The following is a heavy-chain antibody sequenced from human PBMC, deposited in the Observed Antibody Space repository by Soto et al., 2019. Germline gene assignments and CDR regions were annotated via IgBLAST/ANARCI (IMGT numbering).Heavy chain of an antibody. V-gene: IGHV1-69*01. CDR3: ARAGIVATIISDYYYGMDV. CDR1: GGTFSSYA. D-gene: IGHD5-12*01. J-gene: IGHJ6*02. CDR2: IIPIFGTA. Sequence: QVQLVQSGAEVKKPGSSVKVSCKASGGTFSSYAISWVRQAPGQGLEWMGGIIPIFGTANYAQKFQGRVTITADESTSTAYMELSSLRSEGTAVYYCARAGIVATIISDYYYGMDVWGQGTTVTVSS.